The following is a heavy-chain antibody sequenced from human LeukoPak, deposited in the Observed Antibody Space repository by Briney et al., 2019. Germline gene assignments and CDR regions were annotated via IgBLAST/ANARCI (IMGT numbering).Heavy chain of an antibody. Sequence: PSETLSLTCAVYGGSFSGYYWSWIRQPPGKGLEWIGEINHSGSTNYNPSLKSRVTISVDTSKNQFSLKLSSVTAADTAVYYCARSPAATFNYYYYYMDVWGKGTTVTVSS. CDR3: ARSPAATFNYYYYYMDV. V-gene: IGHV4-34*01. CDR1: GGSFSGYY. J-gene: IGHJ6*03. CDR2: INHSGST. D-gene: IGHD2-15*01.